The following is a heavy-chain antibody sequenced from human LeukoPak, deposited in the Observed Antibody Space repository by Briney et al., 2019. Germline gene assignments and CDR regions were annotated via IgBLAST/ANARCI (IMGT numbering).Heavy chain of an antibody. V-gene: IGHV4-4*01. D-gene: IGHD3-10*01. CDR2: VSHSGYT. CDR1: GFTLSNTAM. Sequence: KTGGSLTLSCAASGFTLSNTAMTWVRQPPGKGLEWIGEVSHSGYTNYNPSLESRVAISIDKSNNHFSLTLRSVSAADTAVYFCSRRSGTYTWYLDVWGRGTLVTVSS. CDR3: SRRSGTYTWYLDV. J-gene: IGHJ2*01.